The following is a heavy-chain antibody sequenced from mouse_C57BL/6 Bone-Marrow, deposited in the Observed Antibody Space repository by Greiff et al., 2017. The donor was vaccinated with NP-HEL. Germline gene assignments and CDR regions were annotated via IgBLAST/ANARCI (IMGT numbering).Heavy chain of an antibody. Sequence: VQLQQSGPELVKPGDSVKISCKASGYSFTGYFMNWVMQSHGKSLEWIGRINPYNGDTFYNQKFKGKATLTVDKSSSTAHMELRSLTSEDAAVYYCARGAYGTRCAYWGQGTLVTVSA. J-gene: IGHJ3*01. CDR3: ARGAYGTRCAY. V-gene: IGHV1-20*01. CDR1: GYSFTGYF. D-gene: IGHD1-1*01. CDR2: INPYNGDT.